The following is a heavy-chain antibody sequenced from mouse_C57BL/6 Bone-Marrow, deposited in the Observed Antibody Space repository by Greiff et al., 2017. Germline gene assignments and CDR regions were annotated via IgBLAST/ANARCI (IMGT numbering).Heavy chain of an antibody. CDR3: ATTVCGNYPYFDY. V-gene: IGHV1-82*01. Sequence: QVHVKQSGPELVKPGASVKISCKASGYAFSSSWMNWVKQRPGKGLEWIGRIYPGDGDTNYNGKFKGKATLTADKSSSTAYMQLSSLTSEDSAVYFCATTVCGNYPYFDYWGQGTTLTVSS. CDR1: GYAFSSSW. D-gene: IGHD2-1*01. J-gene: IGHJ2*01. CDR2: IYPGDGDT.